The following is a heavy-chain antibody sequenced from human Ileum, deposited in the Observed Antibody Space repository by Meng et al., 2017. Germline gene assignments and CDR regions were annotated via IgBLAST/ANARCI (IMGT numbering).Heavy chain of an antibody. D-gene: IGHD6-19*01. CDR1: GITFNTYE. V-gene: IGHV3-48*03. Sequence: GGSLRLSCAGSGITFNTYEMNWVRQAPGKGLEWVSYSSSAGTATYYADSAKGRFTISRDNANNSLFLQMNSLRAEDSAVYYCAFRGVTGIVYWGQGTLVTVSS. CDR3: AFRGVTGIVY. J-gene: IGHJ4*02. CDR2: SSSAGTAT.